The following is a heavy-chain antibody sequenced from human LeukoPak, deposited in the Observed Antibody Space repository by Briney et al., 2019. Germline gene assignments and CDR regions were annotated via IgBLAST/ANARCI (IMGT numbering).Heavy chain of an antibody. J-gene: IGHJ4*02. V-gene: IGHV1-46*01. Sequence: ASVKVSCKASGGTFSSYAISWVRQAPGQGLEWMGIINPSGGSTSYAQKFQGRVTMTRDTSTSTVYMELSSLRSEDTAVYYCARGPHGDSSGYYDYWGQGTLVTVSS. CDR1: GGTFSSYA. CDR3: ARGPHGDSSGYYDY. CDR2: INPSGGST. D-gene: IGHD3-22*01.